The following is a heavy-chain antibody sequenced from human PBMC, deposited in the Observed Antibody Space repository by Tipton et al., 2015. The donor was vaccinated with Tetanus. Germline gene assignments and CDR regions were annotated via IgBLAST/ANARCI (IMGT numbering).Heavy chain of an antibody. Sequence: TLSLTCTVSGGSVSSGSYYWSWIRQPPGKGLEWIGYIYYSGSTNYNPSLKSRVTISVDTSKNQFSLKLSSVTAADTAVYYCARVPRDDGLLYCYCGMDVWGQGTTVAASS. CDR3: ARVPRDDGLLYCYCGMDV. J-gene: IGHJ6*02. CDR1: GGSVSSGSYY. D-gene: IGHD4/OR15-4a*01. CDR2: IYYSGST. V-gene: IGHV4-61*01.